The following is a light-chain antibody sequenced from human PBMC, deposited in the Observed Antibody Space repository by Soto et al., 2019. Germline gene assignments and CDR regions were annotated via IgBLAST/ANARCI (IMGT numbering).Light chain of an antibody. V-gene: IGKV1-5*01. J-gene: IGKJ5*01. Sequence: IQMTHSPSTLSASVGDRFTITFRASQSISSWLAWYQQKPGKAPKLLIYDASSLESGVPSRFSGSGSGTEFTLTISSLQPDDFATYYCQQYNSYSTFGQGTRLEIK. CDR1: QSISSW. CDR2: DAS. CDR3: QQYNSYST.